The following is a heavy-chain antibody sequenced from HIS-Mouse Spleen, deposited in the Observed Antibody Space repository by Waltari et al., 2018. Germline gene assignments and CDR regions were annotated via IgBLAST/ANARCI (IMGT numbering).Heavy chain of an antibody. J-gene: IGHJ4*02. CDR2: IFHSGST. CDR3: ARDMGGDGYNSDY. Sequence: QVQLQESGPGLVKPSATLSLTCTVSGYSISSGYYWGWIRQPPGKGLEWIGSIFHSGSTYYNPSLKSRVTISVDTSKNQFSLKLSSVTAADTAVYYCARDMGGDGYNSDYWGQGTLVTVSS. CDR1: GYSISSGYY. V-gene: IGHV4-38-2*02. D-gene: IGHD5-12*01.